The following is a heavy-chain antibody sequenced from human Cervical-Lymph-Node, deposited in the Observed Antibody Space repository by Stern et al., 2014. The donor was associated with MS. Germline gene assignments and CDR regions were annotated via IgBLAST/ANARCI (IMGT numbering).Heavy chain of an antibody. CDR1: GYSFTDYY. CDR3: QAFPAY. V-gene: IGHV1-2*02. J-gene: IGHJ4*02. Sequence: QVQLVQSGAEVKKPGASVKVSCRSSGYSFTDYYFHWVRQAPGQWLEWMGCINPSIGVTHYAQQFQGRVTMTRGSSMNTAYMEMSRLRSDDTAVYYCQAFPAYWGQGTLITVSS. CDR2: INPSIGVT.